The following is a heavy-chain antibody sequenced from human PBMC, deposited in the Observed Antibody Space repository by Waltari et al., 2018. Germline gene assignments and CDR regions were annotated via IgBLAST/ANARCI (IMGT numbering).Heavy chain of an antibody. J-gene: IGHJ4*02. CDR3: ARGRLWFGELSLDY. Sequence: QVQLQQWGAGLLKPSETLSLTCAVYGGSFRGYYWRWIRQPPGKGLEWIGEINHSGSTNYNPSLKSRVTISVDTSKNQFSLKLSSVTAADTAVYYCARGRLWFGELSLDYWGQGTLVTVSS. CDR2: INHSGST. D-gene: IGHD3-10*01. CDR1: GGSFRGYY. V-gene: IGHV4-34*01.